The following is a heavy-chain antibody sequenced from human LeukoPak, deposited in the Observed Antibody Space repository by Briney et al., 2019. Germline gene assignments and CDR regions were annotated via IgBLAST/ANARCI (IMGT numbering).Heavy chain of an antibody. CDR2: INPNSGDT. Sequence: ASVKVSCKASGYTFTGYYMHWVRQAPRQGLEWMGWINPNSGDTNYAQKFQGRVSMTRETSISTAYMDLSGLRSDDTALYYCARGLGWDSGTYLGAWGQGTLVSVSS. V-gene: IGHV1-2*02. CDR3: ARGLGWDSGTYLGA. D-gene: IGHD1-26*01. J-gene: IGHJ5*02. CDR1: GYTFTGYY.